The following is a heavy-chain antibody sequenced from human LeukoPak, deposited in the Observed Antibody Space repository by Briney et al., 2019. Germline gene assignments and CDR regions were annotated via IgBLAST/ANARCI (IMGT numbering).Heavy chain of an antibody. CDR2: IRYDGSNK. CDR3: AKDPLLWFGELLPNDY. CDR1: GFTFSSYG. Sequence: GGSLRLSCAASGFTFSSYGMHWVRQAPGKGLEWVAFIRYDGSNKYYTDSVKGRFTISRDNSKNTLYLQMNSLRAEDTAVYYCAKDPLLWFGELLPNDYWGQGTLVTVSS. D-gene: IGHD3-10*01. V-gene: IGHV3-30*02. J-gene: IGHJ4*02.